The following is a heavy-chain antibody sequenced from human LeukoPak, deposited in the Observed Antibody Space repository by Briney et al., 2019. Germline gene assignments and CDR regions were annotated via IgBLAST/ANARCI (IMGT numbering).Heavy chain of an antibody. CDR2: ISYDGSNK. V-gene: IGHV3-30-3*01. Sequence: PGGSLRLSCAASGFTFSTYSMQWVRQAPGKGLEWVAVISYDGSNKFYADSVKGRFTISRDNSKNMLYLQMNSLRSEDTAVYYCARDPHLSGWYYFDYWGQGTLVTVSS. J-gene: IGHJ4*02. D-gene: IGHD6-13*01. CDR3: ARDPHLSGWYYFDY. CDR1: GFTFSTYS.